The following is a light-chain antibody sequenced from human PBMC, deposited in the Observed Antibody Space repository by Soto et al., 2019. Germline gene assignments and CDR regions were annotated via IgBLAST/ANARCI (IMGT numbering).Light chain of an antibody. CDR3: QQFHNSPLT. CDR1: QGISST. J-gene: IGKJ4*01. Sequence: AIQLTQSPSSLSAFVGDSVTITCRASQGISSTLAWFQQKPRKAPILLIYDASSLESGVPSRFSGSGSGTDFTLAISSLQPEDFATYFCQQFHNSPLTCGGGTKVEIK. CDR2: DAS. V-gene: IGKV1D-13*01.